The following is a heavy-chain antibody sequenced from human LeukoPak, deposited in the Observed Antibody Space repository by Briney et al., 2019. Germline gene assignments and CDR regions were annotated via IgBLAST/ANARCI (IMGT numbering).Heavy chain of an antibody. CDR3: ARRGIAAAFDC. CDR2: IYYSGST. V-gene: IGHV4-59*11. CDR1: GGSISSHY. J-gene: IGHJ4*02. Sequence: SETLSLTCIVSGGSISSHYWSWIRQPPGKGLEWIGYIYYSGSTNYNPSLKSRVTILIDTSKNQFSLKLRSVTAADTAVYHCARRGIAAAFDCWGQGTLVTVSS. D-gene: IGHD6-13*01.